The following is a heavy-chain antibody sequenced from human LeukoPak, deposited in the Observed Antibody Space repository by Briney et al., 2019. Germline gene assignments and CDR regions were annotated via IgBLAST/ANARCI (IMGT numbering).Heavy chain of an antibody. V-gene: IGHV3-48*01. CDR2: ISSSSSTI. J-gene: IGHJ3*02. Sequence: GGSLRLSCAASGFTFSSYAMHWVRQAPGKGLEWVSYISSSSSTIYYADSVKGRFTISRDNAKNSLYLQMNSLRAEDTAVYYCARVHDSSAFDIWGQGTMVTVSS. CDR1: GFTFSSYA. D-gene: IGHD3-22*01. CDR3: ARVHDSSAFDI.